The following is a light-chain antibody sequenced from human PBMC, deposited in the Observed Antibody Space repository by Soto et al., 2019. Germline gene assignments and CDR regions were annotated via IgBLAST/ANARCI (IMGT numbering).Light chain of an antibody. CDR2: GAS. V-gene: IGKV3-20*01. CDR3: QQSGSSPGFT. J-gene: IGKJ3*01. CDR1: QSVSSSY. Sequence: EIVLTQSPGTLSLSPGDRATLSCRASQSVSSSYLAWYQQKPGQAPRLLIYGASSRATGIPDRFSGSGSGTDFTITISRLAPEDFAVYYCQQSGSSPGFTFGPGTTVDIK.